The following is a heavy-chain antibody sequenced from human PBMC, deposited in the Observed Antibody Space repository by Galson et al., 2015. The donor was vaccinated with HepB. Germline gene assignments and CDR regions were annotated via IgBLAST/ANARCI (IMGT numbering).Heavy chain of an antibody. D-gene: IGHD3-10*01. CDR1: GFAVSSSY. V-gene: IGHV3-66*02. CDR2: IYSGGST. Sequence: SLRLSCAASGFAVSSSYMSWVRQAPGKGLEWVSVIYSGGSTYYADSVEGRFTVSRDNSKNTVYLQMNSLRPEDTAMYYCARRAGASGGFSFDYWGQGSLVTVSS. J-gene: IGHJ4*02. CDR3: ARRAGASGGFSFDY.